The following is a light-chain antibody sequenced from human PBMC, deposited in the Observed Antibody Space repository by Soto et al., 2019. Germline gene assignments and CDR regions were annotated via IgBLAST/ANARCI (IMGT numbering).Light chain of an antibody. Sequence: QSVLTQPPSASGTPGQRVTISCSGSSSNIGSNYVYWYQQLPGSAPKLLIHRNNQLTSGVTDRFSGSKSGSSASLAFSGLRSEDEADYYCAAWDDSLSGVVFGGGTKLTVL. J-gene: IGLJ2*01. CDR3: AAWDDSLSGVV. V-gene: IGLV1-47*01. CDR2: RNN. CDR1: SSNIGSNY.